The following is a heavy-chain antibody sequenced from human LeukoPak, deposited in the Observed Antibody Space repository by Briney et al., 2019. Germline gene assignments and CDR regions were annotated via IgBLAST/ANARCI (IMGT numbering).Heavy chain of an antibody. CDR3: ARVRAGYYLPPDY. V-gene: IGHV1-58*02. Sequence: SVKVSCKASGFTFTSSAMQWVRQARGQRLEWIGWIVVGSGNTNYAQKFQERVTITRDMSTSTAYMELSSLRSEDTAVYYCARVRAGYYLPPDYWGQGTLVTVSS. J-gene: IGHJ4*02. D-gene: IGHD3-3*01. CDR1: GFTFTSSA. CDR2: IVVGSGNT.